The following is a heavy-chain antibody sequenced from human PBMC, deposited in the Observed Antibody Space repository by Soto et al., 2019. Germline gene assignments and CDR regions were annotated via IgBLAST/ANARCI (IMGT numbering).Heavy chain of an antibody. CDR1: GFTFSSYA. J-gene: IGHJ2*01. CDR3: ARPLWRDDYNWGYFDL. CDR2: ISYDGSNK. V-gene: IGHV3-30-3*01. D-gene: IGHD4-4*01. Sequence: QVQLVESGGGVVQPGRSLRLSCAASGFTFSSYAMHWVRQVPGKGLEWVAVISYDGSNKYYADSVKGRFTISRDNSKNTLYLQMNSLRAEGMGVYYCARPLWRDDYNWGYFDLWGRGTLVTVSS.